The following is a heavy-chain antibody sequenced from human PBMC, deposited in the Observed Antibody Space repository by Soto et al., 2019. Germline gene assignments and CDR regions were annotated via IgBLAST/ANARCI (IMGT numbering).Heavy chain of an antibody. V-gene: IGHV3-23*01. CDR3: AKDSESWYGAFDI. CDR2: ISGSGGST. Sequence: HPGGSLRLSCAASGFTFSSYAMSWVRQAPGKGREWVSAISGSGGSTYYADSVKGRFTISRDNSKNTLYLQMNSLRAEDTAVFYFAKDSESWYGAFDIWGQGTMVTVSS. D-gene: IGHD6-13*01. J-gene: IGHJ3*02. CDR1: GFTFSSYA.